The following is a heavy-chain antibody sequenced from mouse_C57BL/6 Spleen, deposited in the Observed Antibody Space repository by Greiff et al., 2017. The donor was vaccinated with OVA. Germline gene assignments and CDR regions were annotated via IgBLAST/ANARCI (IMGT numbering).Heavy chain of an antibody. J-gene: IGHJ1*03. CDR3: ARGGYGRYFDV. CDR2: IDPNSGGT. D-gene: IGHD2-10*02. CDR1: GYTFTSYW. V-gene: IGHV1-72*01. Sequence: QVQLQQPGAELVKPGASVKLSCKASGYTFTSYWMHWVKQRPGRGLEWIGRIDPNSGGTKYNEKFKSKATLTVDKPSSTAYMQLSILTSVASAVYYCARGGYGRYFDVWGTGTTVTVSS.